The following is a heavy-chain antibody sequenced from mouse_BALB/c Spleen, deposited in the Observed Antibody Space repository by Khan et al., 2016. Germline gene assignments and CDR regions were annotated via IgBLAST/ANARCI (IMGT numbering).Heavy chain of an antibody. J-gene: IGHJ1*01. CDR3: ERDRYCCDRGSYVDV. CDR1: GYTFTNYG. D-gene: IGHD1-1*01. Sequence: QSELVQSGPELKKPGKTVKISCKASGYTFTNYGMNWVKQAPGKGLKWMGWINTYSGESTYADDFKGRFAFSLETSANTAYLQINHLKNEDTATYCGERDRYCCDRGSYVDVWGAGTTVTVSS. CDR2: INTYSGES. V-gene: IGHV9-3-1*01.